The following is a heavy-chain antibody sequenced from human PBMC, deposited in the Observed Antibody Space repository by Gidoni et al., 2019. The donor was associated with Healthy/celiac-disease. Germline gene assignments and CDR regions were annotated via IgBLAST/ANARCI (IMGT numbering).Heavy chain of an antibody. CDR3: ARDHGDGYNQGEEDAFDI. CDR2: ISAYNGNT. D-gene: IGHD3-16*01. V-gene: IGHV1-18*01. CDR1: GYTFTSYG. Sequence: QVQLVQSGAEVKKPGASVNVSCKASGYTFTSYGISWVRQATGQELEWMGWISAYNGNTNYAQKLQGRVTMTTDTATSTAYMELRSLRSDDTAVYYCARDHGDGYNQGEEDAFDIWGQGTMVTVSS. J-gene: IGHJ3*02.